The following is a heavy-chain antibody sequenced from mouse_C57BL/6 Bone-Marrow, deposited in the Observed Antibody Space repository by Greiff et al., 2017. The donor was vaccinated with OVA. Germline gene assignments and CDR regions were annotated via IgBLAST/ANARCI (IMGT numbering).Heavy chain of an antibody. V-gene: IGHV5-6*01. Sequence: EVHLVESGGDLVKPGGSLKLSCAASGFTFSSYGMSWVRQTPDKRLEWVATISSGGSYTYYPDSVKGRFTISRDNARNTLYLQMSSLKSEDTAMDDCERQIYDGLHWYCDVWGTGPTVTVAA. J-gene: IGHJ1*03. CDR3: ERQIYDGLHWYCDV. CDR1: GFTFSSYG. D-gene: IGHD2-3*01. CDR2: ISSGGSYT.